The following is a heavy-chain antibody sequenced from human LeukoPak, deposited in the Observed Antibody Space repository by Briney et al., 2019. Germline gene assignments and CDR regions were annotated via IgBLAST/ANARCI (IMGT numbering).Heavy chain of an antibody. J-gene: IGHJ4*02. CDR2: IIPIFGTA. CDR3: AGLAAAGTTFDY. V-gene: IGHV1-69*06. Sequence: SVKVSCKASGGTFSSYAISRVRQAPGQGLEWMGGIIPIFGTANYAQKFQGRVTITADKSTSTAYMELSSLRSEDTAVYYCAGLAAAGTTFDYWGQGTLVTVSS. CDR1: GGTFSSYA. D-gene: IGHD6-13*01.